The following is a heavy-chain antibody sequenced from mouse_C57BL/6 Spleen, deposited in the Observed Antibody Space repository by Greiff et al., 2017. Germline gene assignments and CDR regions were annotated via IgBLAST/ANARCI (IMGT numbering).Heavy chain of an antibody. D-gene: IGHD4-1*01. CDR3: ASGELGDFDY. CDR1: GYAFSSSW. J-gene: IGHJ2*01. CDR2: IYPGDGDT. V-gene: IGHV1-82*01. Sequence: QVQLQQSGPELVKPGASVKISCKASGYAFSSSWMNWVKQRPGKGLEWIGRIYPGDGDTNYNGKFKGKATLTADKSSSTAYMQLSSLTSEDSAVYFCASGELGDFDYWGQGTTLTVSS.